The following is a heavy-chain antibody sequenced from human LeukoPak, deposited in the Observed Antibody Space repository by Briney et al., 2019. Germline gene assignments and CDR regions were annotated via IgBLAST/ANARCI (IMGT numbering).Heavy chain of an antibody. CDR1: GGSISSYY. CDR3: ARGGAAGSGWDPAFDY. D-gene: IGHD6-19*01. J-gene: IGHJ4*02. Sequence: PSETLSLTCTVSGGSISSYYWSWIRQPPGKGLEWIGYIYYSGSTNYNPSLKSRVTISVDTSKNQFSLKLSSVTAADTAVYYCARGGAAGSGWDPAFDYWGQGTLVTVSS. CDR2: IYYSGST. V-gene: IGHV4-59*01.